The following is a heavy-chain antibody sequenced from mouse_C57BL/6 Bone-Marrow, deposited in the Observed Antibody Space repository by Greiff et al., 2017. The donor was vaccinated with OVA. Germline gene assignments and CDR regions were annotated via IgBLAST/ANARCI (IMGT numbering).Heavy chain of an antibody. Sequence: EVQLQQSGAELVKPGASVKLSCTASGFNIKDYYMHWVKQRTEQGLEWIGRIDPEDGETKYAPKFQGKATITADTSSNTAYLQLSSLTSEDTAVYYCARSGYGSSQYYFDYWGQGTTLTVSS. CDR1: GFNIKDYY. CDR2: IDPEDGET. J-gene: IGHJ2*01. CDR3: ARSGYGSSQYYFDY. V-gene: IGHV14-2*01. D-gene: IGHD1-1*01.